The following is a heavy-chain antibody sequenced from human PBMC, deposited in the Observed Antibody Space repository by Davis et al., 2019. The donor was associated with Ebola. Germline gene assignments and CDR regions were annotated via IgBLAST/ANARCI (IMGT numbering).Heavy chain of an antibody. D-gene: IGHD3-22*01. CDR3: AKDMIDEGLSSPHPDFQH. CDR1: GFTLSSYW. J-gene: IGHJ1*01. V-gene: IGHV3-23*01. CDR2: ISGSGGST. Sequence: GGSLRLSCAASGFTLSSYWMHWVRQAPGKGLEWVSAISGSGGSTYYADSVKGRFTISRDNSKNTLYLQIKSLRAEDTAVYYCAKDMIDEGLSSPHPDFQHWGQGTLVTVSS.